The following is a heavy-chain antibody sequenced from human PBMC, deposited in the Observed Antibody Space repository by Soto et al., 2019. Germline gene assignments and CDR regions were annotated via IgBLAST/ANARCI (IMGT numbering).Heavy chain of an antibody. CDR1: GFTVSSNY. CDR2: IYSGGST. D-gene: IGHD3-3*01. CDR3: AREVLRFLDLRGVKKYMDV. Sequence: GGSLRLSCAASGFTVSSNYMSWVRQAPGKGLEWVSVIYSGGSTYYADSVKGRFTISRDNSKNTLYLQMNSLRAEDTAVYYCAREVLRFLDLRGVKKYMDVWGKGTTVTVSS. V-gene: IGHV3-66*01. J-gene: IGHJ6*03.